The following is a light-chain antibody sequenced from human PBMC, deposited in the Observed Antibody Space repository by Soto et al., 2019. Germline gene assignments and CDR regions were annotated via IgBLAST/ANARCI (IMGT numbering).Light chain of an antibody. V-gene: IGLV2-8*01. J-gene: IGLJ1*01. CDR2: EVT. Sequence: QSALAQPPSASGSTGRSVTISCTGTSSDVGAYNFVSWYQQLPGKAPKLMIYEVTKRPSGVPDRFSGSKSGNTASLTVSGLQAEDEAYYYCSSYAGSITIYVFGTGTKLTVL. CDR3: SSYAGSITIYV. CDR1: SSDVGAYNF.